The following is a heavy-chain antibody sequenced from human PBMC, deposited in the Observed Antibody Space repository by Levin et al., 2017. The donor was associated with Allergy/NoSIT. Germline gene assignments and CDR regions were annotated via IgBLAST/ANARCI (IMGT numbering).Heavy chain of an antibody. CDR1: GGSIRSYF. CDR3: AGTPPQWKLLRSAFDI. D-gene: IGHD1-26*01. Sequence: SETLSLTCSVSGGSIRSYFWSWIRQAPGKGLEWIGSIYTSGSTNYNPSLKSRVTISVDTSKNQFSLKLSSVTAADTAVYYCAGTPPQWKLLRSAFDIWGQGTMVIVSS. J-gene: IGHJ3*02. CDR2: IYTSGST. V-gene: IGHV4-59*01.